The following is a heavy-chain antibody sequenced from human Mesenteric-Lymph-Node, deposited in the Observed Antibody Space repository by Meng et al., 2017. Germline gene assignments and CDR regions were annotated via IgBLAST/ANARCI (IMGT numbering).Heavy chain of an antibody. CDR2: INPNSGGT. CDR1: GYTFTGYY. D-gene: IGHD3-22*01. J-gene: IGHJ4*02. Sequence: ASVKVSCKASGYTFTGYYMHWVRQAPGQGLEWMGWINPNSGGTNYAQKFQGRVTMTRDTSISTAYMELSRLRSDDTAVYYCARARGRASSGYYFFYWGQGTLVTVSS. V-gene: IGHV1-2*02. CDR3: ARARGRASSGYYFFY.